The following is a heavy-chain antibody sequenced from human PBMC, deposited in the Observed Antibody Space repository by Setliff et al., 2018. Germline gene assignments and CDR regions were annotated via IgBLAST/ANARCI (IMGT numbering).Heavy chain of an antibody. CDR2: ISPGDSDT. V-gene: IGHV5-51*01. D-gene: IGHD6-19*01. CDR3: ARKLWSSGWIDTFDI. Sequence: GESLKISCKGSGYSFSNFWIAWVRQMPGKGLEWMGIISPGDSDTRYSPSFQGQVTISVDKSINTAYLQWSSLKASDTAMYYCARKLWSSGWIDTFDIWGQGTMVTVSS. CDR1: GYSFSNFW. J-gene: IGHJ3*02.